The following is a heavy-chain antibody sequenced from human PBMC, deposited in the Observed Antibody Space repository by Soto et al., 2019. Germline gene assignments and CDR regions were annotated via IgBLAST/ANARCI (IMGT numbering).Heavy chain of an antibody. CDR1: GDTFSFYT. Sequence: QVQLVQSGAEVKKPGSSVKVSCKASGDTFSFYTINWVRQAPGIGLEWMGRINPILTMSNYAQKFQGRVTITADKSTSTAYMELSSLRSEDTAMYYCATSYGSGYRAFDYWGQGALVTVSS. CDR3: ATSYGSGYRAFDY. J-gene: IGHJ4*02. D-gene: IGHD3-10*01. CDR2: INPILTMS. V-gene: IGHV1-69*02.